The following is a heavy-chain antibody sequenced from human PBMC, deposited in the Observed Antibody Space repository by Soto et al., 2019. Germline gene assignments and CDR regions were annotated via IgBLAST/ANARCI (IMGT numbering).Heavy chain of an antibody. Sequence: SETLSLTCAVSGGSISSSNWWSWVRQPPGKGLEWIGEIYHSGSTNYNPSLKSRVTISVDTSKNQFSLKLSSVTAADTAVYYCARHAVGLGGYCSSTSCNFAAFDIWGQGTMVTVSS. D-gene: IGHD2-2*01. J-gene: IGHJ3*02. CDR3: ARHAVGLGGYCSSTSCNFAAFDI. V-gene: IGHV4-4*02. CDR2: IYHSGST. CDR1: GGSISSSNW.